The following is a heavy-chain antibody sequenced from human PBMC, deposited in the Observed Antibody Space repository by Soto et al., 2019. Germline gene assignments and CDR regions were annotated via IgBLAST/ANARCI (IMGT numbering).Heavy chain of an antibody. D-gene: IGHD3-16*01. V-gene: IGHV3-48*01. CDR3: VRKTFWGERYY. Sequence: LRQAQGKGLEWVSYISSSSSTIYYADSVKGRFTISRDNAKNSLYLQMNSLRAEDTAVYYCVRKTFWGERYYCGQGDVVPVS. CDR2: ISSSSSTI. J-gene: IGHJ4*02.